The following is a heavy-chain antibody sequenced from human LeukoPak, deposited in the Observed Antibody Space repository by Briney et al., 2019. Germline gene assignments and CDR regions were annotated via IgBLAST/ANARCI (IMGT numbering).Heavy chain of an antibody. J-gene: IGHJ4*02. CDR3: ARLKDDVTKLDY. CDR1: GFTFSTYW. Sequence: GGSLRLSCAASGFTFSTYWMSWVRQAPGKGLEWVANINQDGSQKRYVDSVQGRFTISRDNTKNSLFLQMNSLRAEDTAVYYCARLKDDVTKLDYWGQGTLVIVSS. V-gene: IGHV3-7*01. CDR2: INQDGSQK. D-gene: IGHD2-8*01.